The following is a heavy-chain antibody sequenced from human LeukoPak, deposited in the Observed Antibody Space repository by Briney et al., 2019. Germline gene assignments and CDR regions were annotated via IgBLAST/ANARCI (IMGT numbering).Heavy chain of an antibody. V-gene: IGHV1-8*01. J-gene: IGHJ4*02. Sequence: RASVKVSCKASGYTFTSYDINWVRQATGQGLEWMGWMNPSSGNTGYAQKFQGRVTMTRNTSISTAYMELSSLRSEDTAVYYCARGGDSSGYYLDYWGQGTLVTVSS. CDR3: ARGGDSSGYYLDY. CDR2: MNPSSGNT. D-gene: IGHD3-22*01. CDR1: GYTFTSYD.